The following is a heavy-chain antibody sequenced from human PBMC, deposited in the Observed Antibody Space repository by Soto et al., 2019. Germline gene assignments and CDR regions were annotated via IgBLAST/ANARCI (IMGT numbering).Heavy chain of an antibody. CDR2: IYYSGST. CDR3: AREVVAARPRNYFDY. J-gene: IGHJ4*02. CDR1: GVSVNSGSYF. D-gene: IGHD6-6*01. V-gene: IGHV4-61*01. Sequence: LSLTCTVSGVSVNSGSYFWSWIRQPPGKGPEWIGYIYYSGSTNYNPSLKGRVTVSIDTSKNQFSLELSSVTAADTAVYYCAREVVAARPRNYFDYWGQGALVTVSS.